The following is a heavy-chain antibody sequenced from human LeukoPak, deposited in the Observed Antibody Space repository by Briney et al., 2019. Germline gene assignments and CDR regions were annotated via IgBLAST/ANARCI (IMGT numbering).Heavy chain of an antibody. D-gene: IGHD2-15*01. CDR3: ARGEGSFDY. J-gene: IGHJ4*02. CDR2: INHRGST. CDR1: GGSFSGYY. Sequence: SETLSLTCAVYGGSFSGYYWSWIRQPPGKGLEWIGEINHRGSTNYNPSLKSRVTISVDTSKNQFSLKLSSVTAADTAVYYCARGEGSFDYWGQGTLVTASS. V-gene: IGHV4-34*01.